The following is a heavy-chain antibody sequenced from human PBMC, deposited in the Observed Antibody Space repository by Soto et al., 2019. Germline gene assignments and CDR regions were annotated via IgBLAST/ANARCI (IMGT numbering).Heavy chain of an antibody. CDR2: IIPIFGTA. CDR3: ARETRYIVVVVAATPDYYGVDV. J-gene: IGHJ6*02. CDR1: GGTFSSYA. Sequence: SVKVSCKASGGTFSSYAISWVRQAPGQGLEWMGGIIPIFGTANYAQKFQGRVTITADKSTSTAYMELSSLRSEDTAVYYCARETRYIVVVVAATPDYYGVDVWGQGTTVTVSS. D-gene: IGHD2-15*01. V-gene: IGHV1-69*06.